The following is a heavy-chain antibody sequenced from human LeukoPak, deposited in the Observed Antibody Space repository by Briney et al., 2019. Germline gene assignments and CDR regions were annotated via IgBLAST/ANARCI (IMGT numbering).Heavy chain of an antibody. CDR1: GYSFTSYW. J-gene: IGHJ3*02. CDR2: IYPGDSDT. CDR3: APRIPGTLDAFDI. V-gene: IGHV5-51*01. Sequence: GESLKISCKGSGYSFTSYWIGWVRQMPGKGLEWMGIIYPGDSDTRYSPSFQGQVTISADKSISTAYLQWSSLKASDTAMYYCAPRIPGTLDAFDIWAKGQWSPSLQ. D-gene: IGHD1-20*01.